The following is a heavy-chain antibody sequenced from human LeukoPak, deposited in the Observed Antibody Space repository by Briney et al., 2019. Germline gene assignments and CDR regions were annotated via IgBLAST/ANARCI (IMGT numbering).Heavy chain of an antibody. Sequence: PGGSLRLSCAASGFIFSTYAMSWVRQAPGKGLEWVSGISSSGGYTYYADSVKGRFTISRDNAKNSLYLQMNSLRAEDTAVYYCARGRDERITMVRGVIGLLLFGDGNWFDPWGQGTLVTVSS. CDR1: GFIFSTYA. D-gene: IGHD3-10*01. V-gene: IGHV3-21*01. J-gene: IGHJ5*02. CDR2: ISSSGGYT. CDR3: ARGRDERITMVRGVIGLLLFGDGNWFDP.